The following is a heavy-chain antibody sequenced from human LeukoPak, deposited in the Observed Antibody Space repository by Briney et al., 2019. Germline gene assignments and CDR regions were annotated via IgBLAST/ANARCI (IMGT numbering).Heavy chain of an antibody. D-gene: IGHD3-10*01. V-gene: IGHV4-61*02. CDR2: IYTSGST. J-gene: IGHJ4*02. Sequence: SETLSLTCTVSGGSISSGSYYWSWIRQPAGKGLEWIGRIYTSGSTNYNPSLKSRVTISVDTSKNQFSLKLSSVTAADTAVYYCARSMVRGVTFDYWGQGTLVTVSS. CDR1: GGSISSGSYY. CDR3: ARSMVRGVTFDY.